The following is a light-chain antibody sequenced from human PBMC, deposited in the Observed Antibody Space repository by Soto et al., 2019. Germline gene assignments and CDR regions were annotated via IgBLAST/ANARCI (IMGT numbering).Light chain of an antibody. Sequence: SVLPQPASLSGSPGQSITISCTGTSSDVGGYNYVSWYQQRPGKAPKFMIYDVSNRPSGVSNRFSGSKSGNTASLTISGLQAEDEADYYCCSYTTSNTRQIVFGTGTKVTVL. CDR3: CSYTTSNTRQIV. J-gene: IGLJ1*01. CDR1: SSDVGGYNY. V-gene: IGLV2-14*01. CDR2: DVS.